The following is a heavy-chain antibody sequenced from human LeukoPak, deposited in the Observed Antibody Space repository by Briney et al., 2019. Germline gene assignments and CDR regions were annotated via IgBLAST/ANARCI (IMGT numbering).Heavy chain of an antibody. D-gene: IGHD5-18*01. CDR3: ARELRDPSPAGYSYGL. J-gene: IGHJ4*02. V-gene: IGHV1-69*04. CDR1: GGTFSSYA. CDR2: IIPILGIA. Sequence: GSSVKVSCKASGGTFSSYAISWVRQAPGQGLEWMGRIIPILGIANYAQKFQGRVTITADKSTSTAYMELSSLRSEDTAVYYCARELRDPSPAGYSYGLWGQGTLVTVSS.